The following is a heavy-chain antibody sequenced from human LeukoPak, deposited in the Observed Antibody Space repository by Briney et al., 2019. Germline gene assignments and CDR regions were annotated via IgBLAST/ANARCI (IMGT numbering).Heavy chain of an antibody. V-gene: IGHV4-39*07. CDR1: GGSISSSSYY. Sequence: SETLSLTCTVSGGSISSSSYYWGWIRQPPGKGLEWIGSIYHSGSTYYNPSLKSRVTISVDTSKNQFSLKLSSVTAADTAVYYCARDNAYCGSGRNNWFDPWGQGTLVTVSS. D-gene: IGHD3-10*01. J-gene: IGHJ5*02. CDR2: IYHSGST. CDR3: ARDNAYCGSGRNNWFDP.